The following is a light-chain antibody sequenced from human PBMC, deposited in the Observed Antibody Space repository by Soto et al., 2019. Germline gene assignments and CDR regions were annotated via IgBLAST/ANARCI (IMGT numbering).Light chain of an antibody. CDR3: KQYGRSPGT. CDR2: GES. Sequence: IAVTQCPFPLSVSQGERATLSCRASQSISSHIRWFQQKPGQPPRLLNYGESTRVTGIQARFSGSGSGTAFTLTISSLEPEDLAVYYCKQYGRSPGTSGQGTRWIS. J-gene: IGKJ1*01. V-gene: IGKV3-15*01. CDR1: QSISSH.